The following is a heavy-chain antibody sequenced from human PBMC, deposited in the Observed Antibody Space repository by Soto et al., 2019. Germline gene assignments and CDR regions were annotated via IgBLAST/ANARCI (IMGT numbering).Heavy chain of an antibody. CDR2: IGASGDIT. Sequence: GGPLRLSCAASGFSFTNFAMSVLLQAPWKGLEWVAGIGASGDITWYADSVKGRLSISRDNSKNTLYLQLNSLRFEDTAVYYCAKDDFADRGDDYFDYWGPGTLVTVSS. CDR3: AKDDFADRGDDYFDY. J-gene: IGHJ4*02. CDR1: GFSFTNFA. V-gene: IGHV3-23*01. D-gene: IGHD2-21*02.